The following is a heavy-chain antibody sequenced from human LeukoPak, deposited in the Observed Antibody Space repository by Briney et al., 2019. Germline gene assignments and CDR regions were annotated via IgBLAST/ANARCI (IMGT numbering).Heavy chain of an antibody. D-gene: IGHD2-15*01. CDR3: ARASSCSGGSCNWFDY. CDR2: IKQDGSEK. J-gene: IGHJ4*02. CDR1: GFTFSSYW. V-gene: IGHV3-7*03. Sequence: PGGSLRLSCAASGFTFSSYWMSWVRQAPGKGLEWVANIKQDGSEKYYVDSVKGRFTISRDNAKNSLYLQMNSLRAEDTALYYCARASSCSGGSCNWFDYWGQGTLVTVSS.